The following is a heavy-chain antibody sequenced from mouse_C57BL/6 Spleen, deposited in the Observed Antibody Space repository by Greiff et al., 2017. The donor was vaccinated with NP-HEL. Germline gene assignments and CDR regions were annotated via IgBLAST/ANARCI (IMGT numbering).Heavy chain of an antibody. CDR2: ISSGSSTI. CDR3: ARPYYYGSQAWFAY. D-gene: IGHD1-1*01. Sequence: DVQLVESGGGLVKPGGSLKLSCAASGFTFSDYGMHWVRQAPEKGLEWVAYISSGSSTIYYADTVKGRFTISRDNAKNTLFLQMTSLRSEDTAMYYCARPYYYGSQAWFAYWGQGTLVTVSA. J-gene: IGHJ3*01. V-gene: IGHV5-17*01. CDR1: GFTFSDYG.